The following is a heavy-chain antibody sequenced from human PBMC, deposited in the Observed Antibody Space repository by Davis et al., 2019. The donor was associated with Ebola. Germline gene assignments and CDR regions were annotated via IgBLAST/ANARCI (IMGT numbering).Heavy chain of an antibody. Sequence: PGGSLRLSCTVSGGSISSYYWSWIRQPPGKGLEWIGYIYYSGSTNYNPSLKSRVTISVDTSKNQFSLKLSSVTAADTAVYYCARATIFGVVHDAFDIWGQGTMVTVSS. D-gene: IGHD3-3*01. V-gene: IGHV4-59*01. CDR3: ARATIFGVVHDAFDI. J-gene: IGHJ3*02. CDR2: IYYSGST. CDR1: GGSISSYY.